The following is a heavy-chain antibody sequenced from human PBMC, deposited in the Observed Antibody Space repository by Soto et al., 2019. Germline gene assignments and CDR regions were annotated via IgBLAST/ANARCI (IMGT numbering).Heavy chain of an antibody. CDR3: ERDPDSYGSGGDDFDI. CDR2: IYYSGST. V-gene: IGHV4-39*07. Sequence: SETLSLTGTVSGGAISSSSYYWGLIRQPPVKGLEWIGYIYYSGSTYYNPSLKSRVTISVDTSKNQFSLKLSSVTAADTAVYYCERDPDSYGSGGDDFDIWGQGTMVPVSS. D-gene: IGHD3-10*01. CDR1: GGAISSSSYY. J-gene: IGHJ3*02.